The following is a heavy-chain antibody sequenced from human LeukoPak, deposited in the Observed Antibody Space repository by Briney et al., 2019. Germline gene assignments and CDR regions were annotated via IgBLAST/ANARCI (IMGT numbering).Heavy chain of an antibody. Sequence: GGSLRLSCAASGFTFSSYAMSWVRQAPGKGLEWVSAISGSGGSTYYADSVKGRFTISRDNSKSTLYLQMNSLRAEDTAVYYCARGYLAETAPFDYWGQGTLVTVSS. CDR1: GFTFSSYA. J-gene: IGHJ4*02. D-gene: IGHD2-21*02. CDR3: ARGYLAETAPFDY. V-gene: IGHV3-23*01. CDR2: ISGSGGST.